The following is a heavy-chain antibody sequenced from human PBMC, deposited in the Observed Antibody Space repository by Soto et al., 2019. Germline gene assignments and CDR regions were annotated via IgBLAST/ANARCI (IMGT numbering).Heavy chain of an antibody. CDR2: IDYRGTT. V-gene: IGHV4-39*01. J-gene: IGHJ5*02. CDR3: SRHAPEGFDP. Sequence: SETQSLTCTVSGASISSSSYFWAWIRRTSGKGLEWIASIDYRGTTYKNPSLKSRVTISLDTSKNHFSLNLGSVTAADTALYYCSRHAPEGFDPWGQGTLVTVSS. CDR1: GASISSSSYF.